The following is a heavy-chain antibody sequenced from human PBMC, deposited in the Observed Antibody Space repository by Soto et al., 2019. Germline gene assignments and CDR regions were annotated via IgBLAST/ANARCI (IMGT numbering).Heavy chain of an antibody. CDR3: ARCPPDYYDSSGYCSY. CDR2: IIPIFGTA. CDR1: GGTFSSYA. J-gene: IGHJ4*02. V-gene: IGHV1-69*01. Sequence: QVQLVQSGAEVKKPGSSVKVSCKASGGTFSSYAISWVRQAPGQGLEWMGGIIPIFGTANYAQKFQGRVTITADESTSTAYMELSSLRSEDTAVYYYARCPPDYYDSSGYCSYWGQGTLVTVSS. D-gene: IGHD3-22*01.